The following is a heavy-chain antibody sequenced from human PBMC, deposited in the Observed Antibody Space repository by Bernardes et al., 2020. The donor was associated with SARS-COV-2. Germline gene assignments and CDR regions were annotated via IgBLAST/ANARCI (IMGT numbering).Heavy chain of an antibody. D-gene: IGHD6-19*01. CDR1: GFSFSIYA. V-gene: IGHV3-23*01. J-gene: IGHJ4*02. CDR2: IGGSDDTT. CDR3: AKPVQWLVSFDY. Sequence: GGSLRLSCAASGFSFSIYAMTWVRQAPGKGLEWVSGIGGSDDTTNYADSVRGRFTISRDNSKNTLFLQMNSLRAEDTAVYYCAKPVQWLVSFDYWGPGTLVTVSS.